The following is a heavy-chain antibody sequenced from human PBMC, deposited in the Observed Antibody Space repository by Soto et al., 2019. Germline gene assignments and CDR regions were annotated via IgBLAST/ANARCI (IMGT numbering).Heavy chain of an antibody. V-gene: IGHV3-9*01. CDR1: GLPFDDYA. CDR2: ISWNSGSI. Sequence: PGGSLRLSCAPSGLPFDDYAMHWVRQAPGKNLKWVLGISWNSGSIGYADSVKGRFTISRDNAKNSFYLQMNSLRAGDTALYYCASGRGYDILTGYYPYFDYWGQGTLVTVSS. CDR3: ASGRGYDILTGYYPYFDY. J-gene: IGHJ4*02. D-gene: IGHD3-9*01.